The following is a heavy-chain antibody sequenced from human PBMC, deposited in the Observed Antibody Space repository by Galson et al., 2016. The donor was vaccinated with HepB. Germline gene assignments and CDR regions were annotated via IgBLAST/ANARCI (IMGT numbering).Heavy chain of an antibody. V-gene: IGHV2-5*02. Sequence: PALVKPTQTLTLTCAFSGFSLGTAGGGVGWFRQPPGKAPEWLALIYWDGDKRYSPSLKNRVTLTVDTSKDQVVLTMTNMDPEDTATYHCAHRRLGFGELFDLWGQGILVTVSS. CDR1: GFSLGTAGGG. CDR2: IYWDGDK. D-gene: IGHD1-26*01. J-gene: IGHJ4*02. CDR3: AHRRLGFGELFDL.